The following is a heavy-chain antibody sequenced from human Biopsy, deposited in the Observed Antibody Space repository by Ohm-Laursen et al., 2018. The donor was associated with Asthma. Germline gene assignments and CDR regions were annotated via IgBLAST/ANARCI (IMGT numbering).Heavy chain of an antibody. D-gene: IGHD3-16*01. CDR3: ARRGGVRRYFDY. CDR2: IYYIGST. Sequence: SQTLSLTCTVSGGSISSGAYYWSSVRQPPGEGLEWIGYIYYIGSTYYNPSLKSRVAISLDTSKNQFSLKLSSVTAADTAVYFCARRGGVRRYFDYWGQGTLVTVSS. CDR1: GGSISSGAYY. V-gene: IGHV4-30-4*01. J-gene: IGHJ4*02.